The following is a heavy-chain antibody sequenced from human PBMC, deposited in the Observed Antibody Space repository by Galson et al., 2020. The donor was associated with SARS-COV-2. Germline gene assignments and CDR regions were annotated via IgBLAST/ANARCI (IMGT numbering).Heavy chain of an antibody. CDR2: IKQDGSAK. CDR1: GFTFSSTW. V-gene: IGHV3-7*01. CDR3: ARVSIAAPGADY. J-gene: IGHJ4*02. Sequence: GGSLRLSCAPSGFTFSSTWMSWARQAPGKGLEWVANIKQDGSAKYYVDSVKGRFTIARDNAKNSLYLQMNSLRAEDTAVYYCARVSIAAPGADYWGQGTLVTVSS. D-gene: IGHD6-13*01.